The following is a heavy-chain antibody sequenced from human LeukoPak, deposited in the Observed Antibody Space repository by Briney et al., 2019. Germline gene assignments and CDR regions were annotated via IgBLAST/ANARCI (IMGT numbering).Heavy chain of an antibody. V-gene: IGHV4-59*01. J-gene: IGHJ4*02. CDR1: GGSISSYY. CDR2: IYYSGST. D-gene: IGHD6-19*01. Sequence: PSETLSLTCTVSGGSISSYYWSWIRQPPGKGLEWIGYIYYSGSTIYNPSLKSRVTISVDTSKNQFSLKLSSVTAADTAVYYCVRAVDYWGQGTLVTVSS. CDR3: VRAVDY.